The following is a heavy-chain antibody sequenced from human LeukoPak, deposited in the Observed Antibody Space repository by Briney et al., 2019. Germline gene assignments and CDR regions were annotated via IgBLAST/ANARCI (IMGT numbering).Heavy chain of an antibody. CDR3: ASSSKYYYGSGSYPNWFDP. J-gene: IGHJ5*02. V-gene: IGHV3-30*02. D-gene: IGHD3-10*01. CDR2: IRYDGSNK. CDR1: GFTFSSYG. Sequence: GGSLRLSCAASGFTFSSYGMHWVRQAPGKGLEWVAFIRYDGSNKYYADSVKGRFTISRDNSKNTLYLQMNSLRAEDTAVYYCASSSKYYYGSGSYPNWFDPWGQGTLVTVSS.